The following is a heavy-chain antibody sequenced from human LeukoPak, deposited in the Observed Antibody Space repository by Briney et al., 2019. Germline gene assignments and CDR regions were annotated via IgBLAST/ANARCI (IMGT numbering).Heavy chain of an antibody. Sequence: ASVKVSCKASGYTFTGYYMHWVRQAPGQGLEWMGWINPNSGGTNYAQKFQGRVTMTRDTSISTAYMELSRLRSDDTAVYYCARLVVDIVATIQDYWGQGTLVIVSS. CDR3: ARLVVDIVATIQDY. V-gene: IGHV1-2*02. CDR1: GYTFTGYY. J-gene: IGHJ4*02. CDR2: INPNSGGT. D-gene: IGHD5-12*01.